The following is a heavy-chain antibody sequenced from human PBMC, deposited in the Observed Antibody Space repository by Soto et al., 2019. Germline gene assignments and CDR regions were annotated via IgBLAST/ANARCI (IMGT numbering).Heavy chain of an antibody. CDR2: IFYTGST. J-gene: IGHJ4*02. CDR1: GGSIHDYY. Sequence: QVQLPQSGPGLVKPSQTLSLTCTVSGGSIHDYYWVWIRQPPGKGLEWIGSIFYTGSTDSNPSLKSRVPLSPATSKNQFSLNLRSLTATDTAVYSCARVNRRAFDHWCQGALVTVSS. CDR3: ARVNRRAFDH. V-gene: IGHV4-59*01.